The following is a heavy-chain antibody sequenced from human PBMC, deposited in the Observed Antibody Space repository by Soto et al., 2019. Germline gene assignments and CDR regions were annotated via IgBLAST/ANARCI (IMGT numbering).Heavy chain of an antibody. Sequence: QVQLVQSGAEGKKPGASVKVSCKASGYTFTSYGISWVRQAPGQGLEWMGWISAYNGNTNYAQKLQGRVTMTTDTSTSTDYMERRSLRSDDTAVYYCAREAHFDWLLPLYYYGMDVWGQGTTVTVSS. CDR1: GYTFTSYG. D-gene: IGHD3-9*01. CDR2: ISAYNGNT. V-gene: IGHV1-18*04. J-gene: IGHJ6*02. CDR3: AREAHFDWLLPLYYYGMDV.